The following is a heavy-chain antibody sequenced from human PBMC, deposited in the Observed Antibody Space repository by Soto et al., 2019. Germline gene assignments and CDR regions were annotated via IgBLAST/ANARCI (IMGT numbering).Heavy chain of an antibody. CDR2: IYYSGST. CDR3: ARLDYYGSGSYSYFDY. CDR1: GGSISSSSYY. D-gene: IGHD3-10*01. V-gene: IGHV4-39*01. Sequence: LSLTCTVSGGSISSSSYYWGWIRQPPGKGLEWIGSIYYSGSTYYNPSLKSRVTISVDTSKNQFSLKLSSVTAADTAVYYCARLDYYGSGSYSYFDYWGQGTLVTVSS. J-gene: IGHJ4*02.